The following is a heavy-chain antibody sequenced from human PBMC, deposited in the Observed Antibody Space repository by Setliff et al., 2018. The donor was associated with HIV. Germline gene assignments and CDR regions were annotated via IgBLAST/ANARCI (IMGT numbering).Heavy chain of an antibody. Sequence: TLSLTCTVSGGSISSGNYYWSWIRQHPGNGLEWIGYIYYSGSTYYNPSLKSRVTISVDTSKNKCSLKLSSVTAADTAVYYCARAYSSSSWMDVWGKGTTVTVSS. V-gene: IGHV4-31*03. CDR3: ARAYSSSSWMDV. CDR2: IYYSGST. J-gene: IGHJ6*04. CDR1: GGSISSGNYY. D-gene: IGHD6-6*01.